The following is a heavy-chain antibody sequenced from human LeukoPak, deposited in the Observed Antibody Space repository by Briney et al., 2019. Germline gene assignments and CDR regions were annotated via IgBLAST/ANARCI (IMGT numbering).Heavy chain of an antibody. J-gene: IGHJ4*02. V-gene: IGHV3-23*01. CDR2: ISGSGEST. CDR1: GFTFSNYA. Sequence: AGSLRLSCAGSGFTFSNYAMTWVRQAPGKGLEWVSRISGSGESTYYADSLKGRFTISRDNSKNTLYRQMDSLRAEDTAVYHCAKESVVTLDYWGQGTLVTVSS. CDR3: AKESVVTLDY. D-gene: IGHD2-21*02.